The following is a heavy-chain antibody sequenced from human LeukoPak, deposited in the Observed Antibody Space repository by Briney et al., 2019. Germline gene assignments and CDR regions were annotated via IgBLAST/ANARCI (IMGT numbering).Heavy chain of an antibody. J-gene: IGHJ4*02. CDR3: AKVSGIAAAGTLGY. V-gene: IGHV3-23*01. D-gene: IGHD6-13*01. Sequence: GGSLRLSCAASGFTFSSYAMSWVRQAPGKGLEWVSAISGSGGSTYYADSVKGRFTIFRDNSKNTLYLQMNSLRAEDTAVYYCAKVSGIAAAGTLGYWGQGTLVTVSS. CDR2: ISGSGGST. CDR1: GFTFSSYA.